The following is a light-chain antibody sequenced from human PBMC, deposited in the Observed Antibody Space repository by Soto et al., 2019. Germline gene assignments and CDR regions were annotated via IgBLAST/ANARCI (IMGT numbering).Light chain of an antibody. CDR1: QGVCSS. Sequence: EIVLTPSPATLSLSPLDTATLSFRASQGVCSSLGLFQQTPGQDPRLLIYGASSRATGIPNRFSGSGSGADFTLTISRLEPEDSAVYYCHKYGTSPFNFGQGTKVDIK. J-gene: IGKJ2*01. CDR3: HKYGTSPFN. V-gene: IGKV3-20*01. CDR2: GAS.